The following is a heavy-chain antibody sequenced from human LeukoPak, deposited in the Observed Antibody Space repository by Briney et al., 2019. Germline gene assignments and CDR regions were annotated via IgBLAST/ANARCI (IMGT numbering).Heavy chain of an antibody. Sequence: PSETLSLTCAVYGGSFSGYYWSWIRQPPGKGLEWIGEINHSGSTNYNPSLKSRVTISVDTSKNQFSLKLSSVTAADTAVYYCARETVAYGGNPYYYYYYYMDVWGKGTTVTVSS. V-gene: IGHV4-34*01. D-gene: IGHD4-23*01. CDR1: GGSFSGYY. J-gene: IGHJ6*03. CDR3: ARETVAYGGNPYYYYYYYMDV. CDR2: INHSGST.